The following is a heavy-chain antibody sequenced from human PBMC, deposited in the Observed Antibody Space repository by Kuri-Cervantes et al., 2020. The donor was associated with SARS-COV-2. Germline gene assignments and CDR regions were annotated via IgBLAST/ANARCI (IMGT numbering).Heavy chain of an antibody. CDR3: ARDXDSSGSDY. Sequence: ASVKVXXKASGYTFTSYYMHXVRQXXGQGLEWMXXXNPSGGSTSXXQKFQGRVTMTXDTSTSTVYMXXSXXRSXDTAVYYCARDXDSSGSDYWGQGTLVTVSS. CDR2: XNPSGGST. J-gene: IGHJ4*02. D-gene: IGHD6-19*01. CDR1: GYTFTSYY. V-gene: IGHV1-46*01.